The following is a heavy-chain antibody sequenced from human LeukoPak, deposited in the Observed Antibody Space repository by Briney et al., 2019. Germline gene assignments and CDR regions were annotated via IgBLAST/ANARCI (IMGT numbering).Heavy chain of an antibody. CDR1: RFTFSSYW. CDR3: ARDFTYYDFWSGYDNYFDY. J-gene: IGHJ4*02. V-gene: IGHV3-7*01. D-gene: IGHD3-3*01. Sequence: GGSLRLSCAASRFTFSSYWMSWVRQAPGKGLEWVANIKQDGSEKYYVDSVKGRFTISRDNAKNSLYLQMNSLRAEDTAVYYCARDFTYYDFWSGYDNYFDYWGQGTLVTVSS. CDR2: IKQDGSEK.